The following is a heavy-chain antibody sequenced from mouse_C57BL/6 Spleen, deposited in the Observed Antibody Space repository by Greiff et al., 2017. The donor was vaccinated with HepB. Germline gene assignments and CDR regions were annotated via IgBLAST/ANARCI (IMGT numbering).Heavy chain of an antibody. Sequence: QVQLQQSGAELVRPGASVTLSCKASGYTFTDYEMHWVKQTPVHGLEWIGAIDPETGGTAYNQKFKGKAILTADKSSSTAYMELRSLTSEDSAVYYCTRSPSNWDFDYWGQGTTLTVAA. CDR1: GYTFTDYE. D-gene: IGHD4-1*01. CDR3: TRSPSNWDFDY. V-gene: IGHV1-15*01. J-gene: IGHJ2*01. CDR2: IDPETGGT.